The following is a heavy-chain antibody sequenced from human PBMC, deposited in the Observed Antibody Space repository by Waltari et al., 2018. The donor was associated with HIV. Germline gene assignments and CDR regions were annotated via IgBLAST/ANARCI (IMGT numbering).Heavy chain of an antibody. J-gene: IGHJ4*02. CDR2: IYYSGST. V-gene: IGHV4-39*01. D-gene: IGHD3-9*01. CDR3: ARQGPLYDILTDYPPPGFFYFDY. Sequence: QLQLQESGPGLVKPSETLSLTCTVSGGSISSSSYYWGWIRQPPGKGLEWIGSIYYSGSTYYNPSLKIRVTISVDTSKNQFSLKLGSVTAADTAVYYCARQGPLYDILTDYPPPGFFYFDYWGQGTLVTVSS. CDR1: GGSISSSSYY.